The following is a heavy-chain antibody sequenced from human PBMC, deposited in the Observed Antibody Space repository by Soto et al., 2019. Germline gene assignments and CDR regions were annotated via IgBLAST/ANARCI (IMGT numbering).Heavy chain of an antibody. CDR1: GYTFTSYG. D-gene: IGHD6-19*01. CDR2: ISAYNGNT. Sequence: ASVKVSCKASGYTFTSYGISWVRQAPGQGLEWMGWISAYNGNTNYAQKLQGRVTMTRDTSITTAYMELSSLRSEDTAVYYCARRNEYNSGWGGYYLDHWGQG. J-gene: IGHJ4*02. V-gene: IGHV1-18*01. CDR3: ARRNEYNSGWGGYYLDH.